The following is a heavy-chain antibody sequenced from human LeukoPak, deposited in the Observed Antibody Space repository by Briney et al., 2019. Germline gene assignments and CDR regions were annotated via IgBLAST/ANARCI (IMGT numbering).Heavy chain of an antibody. J-gene: IGHJ4*02. V-gene: IGHV3-72*01. CDR3: ARISADYDILTSEGFVDY. Sequence: PGGSLRLSCAASGFTFSDHYMDWVRQAPGKGLEWVGRTRNKANSYTTEYAASVKGRFTISRDDSKNSLYLQMNSLKTEDTAVYYCARISADYDILTSEGFVDYWGQGTLVTVSS. D-gene: IGHD3-9*01. CDR1: GFTFSDHY. CDR2: TRNKANSYTT.